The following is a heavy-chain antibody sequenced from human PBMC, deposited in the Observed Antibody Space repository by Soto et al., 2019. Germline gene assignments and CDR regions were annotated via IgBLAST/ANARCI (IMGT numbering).Heavy chain of an antibody. CDR3: AREYYYDSSGFDY. J-gene: IGHJ4*02. Sequence: TSLTLSLDCTVSGVSISRGGYYWTWIRQHPQKGLEWIGHIYYSGSTYYNPSLKSRVTVSVDTSKNQFSLKLSSVTAADTAVYYCAREYYYDSSGFDYWGQGTLVTVSS. CDR1: GVSISRGGYY. CDR2: IYYSGST. D-gene: IGHD3-22*01. V-gene: IGHV4-31*03.